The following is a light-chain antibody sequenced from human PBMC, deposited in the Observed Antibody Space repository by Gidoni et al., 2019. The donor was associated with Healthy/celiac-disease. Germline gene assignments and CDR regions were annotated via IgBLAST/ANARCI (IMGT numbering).Light chain of an antibody. J-gene: IGKJ1*01. V-gene: IGKV3-20*01. CDR1: QSVISSY. CDR3: QQYGSSLTWT. Sequence: VLTQSPGTLSLSPGESATLSCRASQSVISSYLAWYQQKPGQAPRLLIYGASSRATGIPDRFSGSGSGTDFTLTISRLEPEDFAVYYCQQYGSSLTWTFGQGTKVEIK. CDR2: GAS.